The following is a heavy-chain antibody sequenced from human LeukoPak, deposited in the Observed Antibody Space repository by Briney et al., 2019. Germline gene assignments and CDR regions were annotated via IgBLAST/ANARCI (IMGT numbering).Heavy chain of an antibody. J-gene: IGHJ6*04. Sequence: SETLSLTCTVSGYSISSGYYWGWIRQPPGKGLEWTGSVYHSGSTYYNPSLKSQVTISVDTSRNQFSLKLSSVTAADTAVYYCARLYPYGPTDVWGKGTTVTISS. CDR1: GYSISSGYY. CDR2: VYHSGST. D-gene: IGHD2-8*01. V-gene: IGHV4-38-2*02. CDR3: ARLYPYGPTDV.